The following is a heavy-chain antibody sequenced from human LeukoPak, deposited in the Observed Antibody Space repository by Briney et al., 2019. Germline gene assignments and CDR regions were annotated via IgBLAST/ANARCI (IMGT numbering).Heavy chain of an antibody. Sequence: GRSLRLSCVASRFTFGRCGMHWVRQAPGKGLEWVAVIYSDGKNEYYADSVEGRFTVSRDNSKNTLYLQMNSLRAEDTGVYYCARAEPGLFDYWGPGTLVTVSS. CDR2: IYSDGKNE. CDR3: ARAEPGLFDY. J-gene: IGHJ4*02. V-gene: IGHV3-33*01. CDR1: RFTFGRCG.